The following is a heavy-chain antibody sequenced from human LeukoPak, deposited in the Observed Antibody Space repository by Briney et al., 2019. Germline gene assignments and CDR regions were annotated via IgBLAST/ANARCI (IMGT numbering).Heavy chain of an antibody. D-gene: IGHD3-16*01. J-gene: IGHJ4*02. CDR3: ARLSKEVTYRAYYFDY. CDR2: IYYSGST. CDR1: GGSISSYY. V-gene: IGHV4-59*08. Sequence: SETLSLTCTVSGGSISSYYWSWIRQPPGKGLEWIGYIYYSGSTNYNPSLKSRVTISVDTSKNQFSLKLSSVTAADTAVYYCARLSKEVTYRAYYFDYWGQGTLVTVSS.